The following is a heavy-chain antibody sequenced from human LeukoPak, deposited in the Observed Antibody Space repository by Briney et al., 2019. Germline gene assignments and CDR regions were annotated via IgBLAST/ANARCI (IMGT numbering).Heavy chain of an antibody. V-gene: IGHV1-69*05. D-gene: IGHD3-10*01. J-gene: IGHJ2*01. CDR1: GGTFSSYA. Sequence: SVKVSCKASGGTFSSYAISWVRQAPGQGLEWMGGLIPALGTANFPPRFQGRVTMTTDHSKTTAYMEVSRLTSEDTAIYYCARERLARGADYWYFDLWGRGTLVTVSS. CDR2: LIPALGTA. CDR3: ARERLARGADYWYFDL.